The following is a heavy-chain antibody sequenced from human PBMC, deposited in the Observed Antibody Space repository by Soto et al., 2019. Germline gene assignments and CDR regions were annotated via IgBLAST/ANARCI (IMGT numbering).Heavy chain of an antibody. Sequence: LSLTCTVSGGSISNSSYYWGWIRQPPGKGLEWIGSIHYTGSTFYNPSLKSRVTISVDTSKNQFSLQLSSVTAADTAVYYCARRCPDCSNGVCFFDYWGQGPLLTGSS. V-gene: IGHV4-39*01. CDR1: GGSISNSSYY. J-gene: IGHJ4*02. D-gene: IGHD2-8*01. CDR3: ARRCPDCSNGVCFFDY. CDR2: IHYTGST.